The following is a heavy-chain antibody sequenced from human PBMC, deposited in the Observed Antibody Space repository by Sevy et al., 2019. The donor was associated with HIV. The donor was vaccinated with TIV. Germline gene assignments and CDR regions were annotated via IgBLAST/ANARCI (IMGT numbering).Heavy chain of an antibody. CDR2: ISGSGGST. J-gene: IGHJ6*02. CDR3: AKGQVVTAIPHYYYYYGMDV. CDR1: GFTFSSYA. V-gene: IGHV3-23*01. D-gene: IGHD2-21*02. Sequence: GGSLRLSCAASGFTFSSYAMSWVRQAPGKGLEWVSAISGSGGSTYYADSVKGRFTISRDISKNTLYLQMNSLRAEDTAVYYCAKGQVVTAIPHYYYYYGMDVWGQGTTVTVSS.